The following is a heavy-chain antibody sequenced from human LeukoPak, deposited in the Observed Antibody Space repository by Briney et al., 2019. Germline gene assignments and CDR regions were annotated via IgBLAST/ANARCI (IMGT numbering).Heavy chain of an antibody. CDR1: GYSISSGYY. V-gene: IGHV4-38-2*02. J-gene: IGHJ3*02. CDR2: IYHSGST. CDR3: ARDLRNAFDI. D-gene: IGHD3-9*01. Sequence: SETLSLTCTVSGYSISSGYYWGWIRQPPGKGLEWIGSIYHSGSTYYNPSLKSRVTISVDTSKNQFPLKLSSVTAADTAVYYCARDLRNAFDIWGQGTMVTVSS.